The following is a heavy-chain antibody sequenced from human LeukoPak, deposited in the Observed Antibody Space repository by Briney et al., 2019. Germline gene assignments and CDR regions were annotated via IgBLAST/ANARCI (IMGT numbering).Heavy chain of an antibody. CDR1: GFTFSTYG. Sequence: GRSLRLSCAASGFTFSTYGMHWVRQAPGKGLEWLAFIRYDSSNKYYADSVRGRFTISRDNSKNTLYLQMNSLRAEDTAVYYCGKGTVVVPAVADYWGQGTLVTVSS. J-gene: IGHJ4*02. V-gene: IGHV3-30*02. CDR3: GKGTVVVPAVADY. CDR2: IRYDSSNK. D-gene: IGHD2-2*01.